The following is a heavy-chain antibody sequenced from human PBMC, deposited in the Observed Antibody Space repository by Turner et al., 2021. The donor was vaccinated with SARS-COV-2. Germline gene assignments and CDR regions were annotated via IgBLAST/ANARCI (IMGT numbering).Heavy chain of an antibody. D-gene: IGHD3-9*01. CDR3: ARDDILPDNGLDI. V-gene: IGHV3-33*01. CDR2: IVNDGSQQ. J-gene: IGHJ3*02. Sequence: QVPLFESGGGVVQPGRSLTLSCFVSGFPFSNYGMHCVRQAQGKGLEWVAVIVNDGSQQHYADSVKGRFIISRDNSKNTLFLQMNSMRAEDTALYYCARDDILPDNGLDIWGQGTMVTVSS. CDR1: GFPFSNYG.